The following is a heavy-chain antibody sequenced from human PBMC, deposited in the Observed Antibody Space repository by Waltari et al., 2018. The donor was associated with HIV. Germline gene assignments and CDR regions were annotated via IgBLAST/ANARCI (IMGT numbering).Heavy chain of an antibody. Sequence: QLQLQESGPGLVKPSETLSLTCTVSGGSISSSSYYWGWNRQPPGKGLEWIGSIYYSGITYYNPSLKIRVTISVDTSKNQFSLKLSSVTAADTAVYYCASMYSSSWYYGMDVWGQGTTVTVSS. D-gene: IGHD6-13*01. V-gene: IGHV4-39*01. CDR3: ASMYSSSWYYGMDV. J-gene: IGHJ6*02. CDR1: GGSISSSSYY. CDR2: IYYSGIT.